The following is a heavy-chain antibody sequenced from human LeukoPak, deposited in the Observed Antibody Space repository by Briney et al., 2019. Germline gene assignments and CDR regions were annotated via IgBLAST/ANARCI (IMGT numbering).Heavy chain of an antibody. CDR2: IYYSGST. V-gene: IGHV4-59*04. Sequence: PSETLSLTCTVSGGSISSYYWSWIRQPPGKGLEWIGSIYYSGSTYYNPSLKSRVTISVDTSKNQFSLKLSSVTAADTAVYYCARKGGDYVWGSYRYPYYFDYWGQGTLVTVSS. CDR3: ARKGGDYVWGSYRYPYYFDY. J-gene: IGHJ4*02. D-gene: IGHD3-16*02. CDR1: GGSISSYY.